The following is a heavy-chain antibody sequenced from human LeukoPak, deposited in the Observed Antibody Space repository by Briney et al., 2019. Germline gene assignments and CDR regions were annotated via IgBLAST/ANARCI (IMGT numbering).Heavy chain of an antibody. CDR3: AKDIVFLFGDP. D-gene: IGHD2-15*01. Sequence: GGSLRLSCAASGFTFSSYAMNWVRQVPGKGLEWVATIVGDGYKAYYADSVKGRFVIARDNSQNTLYLQMNSLRAEDTSIYYCAKDIVFLFGDPRGRGALVTVSS. V-gene: IGHV3-23*01. J-gene: IGHJ5*02. CDR1: GFTFSSYA. CDR2: IVGDGYKA.